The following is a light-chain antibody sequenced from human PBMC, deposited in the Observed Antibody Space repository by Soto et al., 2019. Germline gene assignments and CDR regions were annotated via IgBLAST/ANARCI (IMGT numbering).Light chain of an antibody. CDR3: SSYTSSSTVL. CDR2: EVS. CDR1: SSDVGGYNY. V-gene: IGLV2-14*01. J-gene: IGLJ2*01. Sequence: QSVLTQPASVSGSPGQSITISCTGTSSDVGGYNYVSWYQQHPGKAPQLMIYEVSNRPSGVSNRFSASKSGNTASLTISGLQAEDEADYYCSSYTSSSTVLFGGGTKVTVL.